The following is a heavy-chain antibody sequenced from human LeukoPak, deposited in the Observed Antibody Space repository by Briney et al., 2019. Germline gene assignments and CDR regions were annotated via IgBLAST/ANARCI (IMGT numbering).Heavy chain of an antibody. CDR2: ISSGSTTI. CDR3: ARDTSSSWPYYFDY. D-gene: IGHD6-13*01. CDR1: GFTLSSYS. Sequence: GGSLRLSCAASGFTLSSYSMNWVRQAPGKGLEWVSYISSGSTTIYYADSVKGRFTISRDNAKNSLYLQMNSLRGEDTALYYCARDTSSSWPYYFDYWGQGTLVTVSS. V-gene: IGHV3-48*01. J-gene: IGHJ4*02.